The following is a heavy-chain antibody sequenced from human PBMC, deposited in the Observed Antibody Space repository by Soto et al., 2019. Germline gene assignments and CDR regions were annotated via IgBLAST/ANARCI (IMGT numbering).Heavy chain of an antibody. D-gene: IGHD2-2*01. J-gene: IGHJ4*01. CDR1: GFTFSNSW. CDR3: ATGHCSSTSCFDC. V-gene: IGHV3-15*01. CDR2: IKSKTDGGTT. Sequence: GGSLRLSCAASGFTFSNSWMSWVRQAAGKGLEWVGRIKSKTDGGTTDYAAPVKGRFNISRYDSKNTLYLQMNSLKNEDTAVYYCATGHCSSTSCFDCWGQRTMVTVSS.